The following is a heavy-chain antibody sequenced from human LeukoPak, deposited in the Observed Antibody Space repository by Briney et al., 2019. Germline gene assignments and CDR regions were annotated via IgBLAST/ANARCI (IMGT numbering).Heavy chain of an antibody. CDR2: IIPILGIA. CDR1: GGTFSSYA. V-gene: IGHV1-69*04. CDR3: AAQVSIVVVPAANESGVDP. Sequence: SVKVSCKASGGTFSSYAISWVRQAPGQGLEWMGRIIPILGIANYAQKFQGRVTITADKSTSTAYMELSSLRSEDTAVYYCAAQVSIVVVPAANESGVDPWGQGTLVTVSS. J-gene: IGHJ5*02. D-gene: IGHD2-2*01.